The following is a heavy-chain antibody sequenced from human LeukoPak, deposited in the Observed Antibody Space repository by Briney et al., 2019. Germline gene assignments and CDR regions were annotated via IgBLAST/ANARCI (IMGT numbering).Heavy chain of an antibody. J-gene: IGHJ6*03. Sequence: ASVKVSCKASGYTFTSYYMHWVRQAPGQGLEWMGIINPSGGSTSYAQKFQGRVTMTRDMSTSTVYMELSSLRSEDMAVYYCARTYDSPGYYSPDYYYMDVWGKGATVTISS. CDR3: ARTYDSPGYYSPDYYYMDV. CDR2: INPSGGST. V-gene: IGHV1-46*01. CDR1: GYTFTSYY. D-gene: IGHD3-22*01.